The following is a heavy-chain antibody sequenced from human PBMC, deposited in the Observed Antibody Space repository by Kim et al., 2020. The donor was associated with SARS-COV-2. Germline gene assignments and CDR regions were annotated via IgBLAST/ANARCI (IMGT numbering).Heavy chain of an antibody. J-gene: IGHJ4*02. CDR3: ARAYGYIEEIHD. CDR1: GFTFSSYA. D-gene: IGHD5-18*01. V-gene: IGHV3-64*01. CDR2: ISSNGGST. Sequence: GGSLRLSCAASGFTFSSYAMHWVRQAPGKGLEYVSAISSNGGSTYYANSVKGRFTISRDNSKNTLYLQMDSLRAEDMAVYYCARAYGYIEEIHDWGQGT.